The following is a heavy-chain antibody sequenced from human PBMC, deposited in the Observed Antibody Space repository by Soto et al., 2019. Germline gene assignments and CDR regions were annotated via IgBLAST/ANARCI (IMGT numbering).Heavy chain of an antibody. J-gene: IGHJ4*02. CDR1: GGSVSSDNYY. CDR3: ATFRGMTTATTKRYFDY. Sequence: SETLSLTCTVSGGSVSSDNYYWSWIRQPPGKGLEWIGYIYYSGSTNYNPSLKSRVAMSLDTSKNQFSLKLSSVTAADTAVYYCATFRGMTTATTKRYFDYWGQGIPVTVSS. D-gene: IGHD4-17*01. CDR2: IYYSGST. V-gene: IGHV4-61*01.